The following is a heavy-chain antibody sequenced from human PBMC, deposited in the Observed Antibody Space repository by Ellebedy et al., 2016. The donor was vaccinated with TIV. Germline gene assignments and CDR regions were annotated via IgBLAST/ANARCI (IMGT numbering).Heavy chain of an antibody. V-gene: IGHV3-23*01. CDR3: AKIAVSGLWYFDL. CDR1: AVTFSNYP. CDR2: ISVTGDLT. J-gene: IGHJ2*01. Sequence: PGGSLRLSCAASAVTFSNYPMSWVRQAPGKGLGWVSSISVTGDLTYYADSVKGRFTVSRDNSKNTLYLQMNRLRAEDTAIYYCAKIAVSGLWYFDLWGRGTLVTVSS. D-gene: IGHD6-19*01.